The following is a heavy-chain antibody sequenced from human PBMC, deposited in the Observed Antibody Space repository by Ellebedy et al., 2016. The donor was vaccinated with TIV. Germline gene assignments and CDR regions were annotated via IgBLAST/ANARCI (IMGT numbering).Heavy chain of an antibody. J-gene: IGHJ5*02. D-gene: IGHD2-2*01. CDR2: IKQDGSEK. CDR1: GFTFSSYW. Sequence: GESLKISXAASGFTFSSYWMGWVRQAPGKGLEWVANIKQDGSEKHYADSVKGRFTISRDNAKNSLYLQMNSLGAEDTAVYFCARGRYYCSSTSCYAPSWFDPWGQGTLVTVSS. V-gene: IGHV3-7*01. CDR3: ARGRYYCSSTSCYAPSWFDP.